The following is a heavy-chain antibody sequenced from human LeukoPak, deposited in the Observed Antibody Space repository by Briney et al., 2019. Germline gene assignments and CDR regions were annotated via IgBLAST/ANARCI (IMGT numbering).Heavy chain of an antibody. J-gene: IGHJ4*02. V-gene: IGHV1-18*01. CDR2: ISAYNGNT. CDR1: GYTFTSYG. Sequence: GASVKVSCKASGYTFTSYGISWVRQAPGQGLEWMGWISAYNGNTNYAQKFQGRVTMTRDTSISTAYMELSRLRSDDTAVYYCARGAYSSSWYSVKWTLDYWGQGTLVTVSS. D-gene: IGHD6-13*01. CDR3: ARGAYSSSWYSVKWTLDY.